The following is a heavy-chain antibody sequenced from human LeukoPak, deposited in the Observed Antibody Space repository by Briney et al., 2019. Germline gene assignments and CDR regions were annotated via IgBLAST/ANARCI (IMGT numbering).Heavy chain of an antibody. J-gene: IGHJ4*02. CDR2: INGGGSST. Sequence: GGSLRLSCAASGFTFKSYLMTWVRQAPGKGLEWVSSINGGGSSTSYADSVKGRFTISRDNSKTTLFLQMNSLRAEDTAVYYCARQLGYCDSGTCYFEYWGQGTLVAVSS. V-gene: IGHV3-23*01. CDR3: ARQLGYCDSGTCYFEY. CDR1: GFTFKSYL. D-gene: IGHD2-15*01.